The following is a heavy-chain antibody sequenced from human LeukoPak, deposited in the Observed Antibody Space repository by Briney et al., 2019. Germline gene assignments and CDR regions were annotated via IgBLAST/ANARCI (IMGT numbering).Heavy chain of an antibody. CDR1: GGSISSSIYY. CDR3: ELGGYYGMDV. V-gene: IGHV4-39*01. Sequence: PSETLSLTCTVSGGSISSSIYYWGWIRQPPGKGLEWIGSIYYSGSTYYNPSLKSRVTISVDTSKNQLSLKLSSVTAADTAVYYCELGGYYGMDVWGQGTTVSVSS. J-gene: IGHJ6*02. D-gene: IGHD3-16*01. CDR2: IYYSGST.